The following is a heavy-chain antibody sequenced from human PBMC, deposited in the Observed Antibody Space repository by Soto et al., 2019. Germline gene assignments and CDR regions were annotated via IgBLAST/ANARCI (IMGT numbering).Heavy chain of an antibody. J-gene: IGHJ6*02. CDR1: GGSISSYY. Sequence: XGTLSLTCTVSGGSISSYYWSWIRQPPGKGLEWIGYIYYSGSTNYNPSLKSRVTISVDTSKNQFSLKLSSVTAADTAVYYCARVGDYYYYYGMDVWGQGTTVTVSS. V-gene: IGHV4-59*01. CDR3: ARVGDYYYYYGMDV. CDR2: IYYSGST.